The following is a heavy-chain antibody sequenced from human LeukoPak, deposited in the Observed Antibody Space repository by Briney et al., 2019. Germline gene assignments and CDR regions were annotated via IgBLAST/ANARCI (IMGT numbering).Heavy chain of an antibody. CDR3: ARDGPTYYDILTGYYIPPPLDY. V-gene: IGHV4-39*07. CDR2: IYYSGST. J-gene: IGHJ4*02. D-gene: IGHD3-9*01. CDR1: GGSISSSSYY. Sequence: SETLSLTCTVSGGSISSSSYYWGWIRQPPGKGLEWIGSIYYSGSTYYNPSLKSRVTISVDTSKNQFSLKLSSVTAADTAVYYCARDGPTYYDILTGYYIPPPLDYWGQGTLVTVSS.